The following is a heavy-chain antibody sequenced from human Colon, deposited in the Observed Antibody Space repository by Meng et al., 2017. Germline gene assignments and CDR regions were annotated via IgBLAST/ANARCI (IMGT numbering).Heavy chain of an antibody. D-gene: IGHD1-26*01. J-gene: IGHJ4*02. CDR2: MNPNSGNT. CDR3: ARVEVGITSGDY. CDR1: EYTFTSYD. Sequence: VQLVQSRAGVKKPGPSVKVSCKASEYTFTSYDINWVRQATGQGLEWMGWMNPNSGNTGYAQKFQGRVTMTRKTAISTAYMELSRLRSEDTAVYYCARVEVGITSGDYRGQGTLVTVSS. V-gene: IGHV1-8*01.